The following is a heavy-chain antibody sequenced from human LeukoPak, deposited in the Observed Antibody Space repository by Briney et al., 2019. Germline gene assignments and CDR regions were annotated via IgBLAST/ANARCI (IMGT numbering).Heavy chain of an antibody. Sequence: GRSLRLSCAASGFTFSSYAMHWVRQAPGKGLEWVAVISYDGSNKYYADSVEGRFTISRDNSKNTLYLQMNSLRAEDTAVYYCARDYVAVAQLDYWGQGTLVTVSS. CDR2: ISYDGSNK. D-gene: IGHD6-19*01. CDR3: ARDYVAVAQLDY. J-gene: IGHJ4*02. CDR1: GFTFSSYA. V-gene: IGHV3-30*04.